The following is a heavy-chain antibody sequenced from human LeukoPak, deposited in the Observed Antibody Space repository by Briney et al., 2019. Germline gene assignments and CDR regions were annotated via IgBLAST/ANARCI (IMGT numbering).Heavy chain of an antibody. CDR1: GGSISSGDYY. Sequence: SQTLSLTCTVSGGSISSGDYYWSWIRQPPGKGLEWIGYIYYSGSTYYNPSLKSRVTISVDTSKNQFSLKLSSVTAADTAVYYCALGGWELKDYYYYYMDVWGKGTTVTVSS. V-gene: IGHV4-30-4*08. CDR3: ALGGWELKDYYYYYMDV. D-gene: IGHD1-26*01. J-gene: IGHJ6*03. CDR2: IYYSGST.